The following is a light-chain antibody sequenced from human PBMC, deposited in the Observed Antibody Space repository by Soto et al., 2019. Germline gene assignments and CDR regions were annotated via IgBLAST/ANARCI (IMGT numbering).Light chain of an antibody. CDR1: QSVRSY. J-gene: IGKJ4*01. CDR2: DAS. V-gene: IGKV3-11*01. Sequence: EIVLTQSPATLSLSPGDRATLSCRASQSVRSYLAWYQQKPGQAPRLLIYDASNRATGIPARFSGSGSGTDFTLTITSLEPEDFAVYYCHQRSDWPSTFGGGTKVEFK. CDR3: HQRSDWPST.